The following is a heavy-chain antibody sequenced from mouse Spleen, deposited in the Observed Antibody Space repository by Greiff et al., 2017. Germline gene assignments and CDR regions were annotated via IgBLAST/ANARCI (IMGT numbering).Heavy chain of an antibody. CDR3: AGDGYRYAMDY. Sequence: QVQLQQSGAELARPGASVKMSCKASGYTFTSYTMHWVKQRPGQGLEWIGYINPSSGYTKYNQKFKDKATLTADKSSSTAYMQLSSLTSEDAAVYYCAGDGYRYAMDYWGQGTSVTVSS. CDR1: GYTFTSYT. D-gene: IGHD2-3*01. V-gene: IGHV1-4*01. CDR2: INPSSGYT. J-gene: IGHJ4*01.